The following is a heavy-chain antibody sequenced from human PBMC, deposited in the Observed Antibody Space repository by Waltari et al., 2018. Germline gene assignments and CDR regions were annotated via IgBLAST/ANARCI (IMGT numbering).Heavy chain of an antibody. Sequence: QVQLQESGPGLVKPSQTLSLTCTVSGGSISSGSYYWSWIRQPAGKGLEWIGRIYTSGSTNYNPSLKSRVTISVDTSKNQFSLKLSSVTAADTAVYYCARDFLYQLGWFDPWGQGTLVTVSS. CDR3: ARDFLYQLGWFDP. CDR2: IYTSGST. V-gene: IGHV4-61*02. J-gene: IGHJ5*02. D-gene: IGHD2-2*01. CDR1: GGSISSGSYY.